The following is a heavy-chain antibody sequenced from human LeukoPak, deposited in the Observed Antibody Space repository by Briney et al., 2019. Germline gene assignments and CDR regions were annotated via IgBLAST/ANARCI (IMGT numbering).Heavy chain of an antibody. J-gene: IGHJ3*02. Sequence: GGSLRLFCAASGFTFDDYAVHWVRKAPGKGLEWVAGISWNSGTIGYADSVKARFTISRDNAKNSLYLKMNSLRAENTALYYCAKAPGYSSEDAFDIWGQGTMVTVSS. CDR3: AKAPGYSSEDAFDI. D-gene: IGHD6-19*01. V-gene: IGHV3-9*01. CDR1: GFTFDDYA. CDR2: ISWNSGTI.